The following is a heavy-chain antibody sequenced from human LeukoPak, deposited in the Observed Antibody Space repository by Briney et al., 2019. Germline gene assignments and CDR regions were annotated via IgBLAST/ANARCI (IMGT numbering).Heavy chain of an antibody. V-gene: IGHV3-23*01. J-gene: IGHJ6*03. Sequence: GGSLRLSCAASGFTFSSYAMSWVRQAPGKGLEWVSAISGSGGSTYYADSVKGRFTISRDNSKNTLYLQMNSLRAEDTAVYYCSKGSIAVAGYYYYYMDVWGKGTTVSVSS. D-gene: IGHD6-19*01. CDR1: GFTFSSYA. CDR3: SKGSIAVAGYYYYYMDV. CDR2: ISGSGGST.